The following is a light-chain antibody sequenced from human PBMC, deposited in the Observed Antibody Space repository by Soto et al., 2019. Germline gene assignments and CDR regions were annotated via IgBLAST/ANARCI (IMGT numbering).Light chain of an antibody. Sequence: DIQMTQSPSSLSASLGDRVTITCRASQGIGVYLAWLQQKPWNAPKLLIYAASTLQSGVPSRFSGSGSGTDFTLTISSLQPEDVATYYCQKYNSAPLTFGGGTKVEIK. CDR1: QGIGVY. CDR3: QKYNSAPLT. CDR2: AAS. V-gene: IGKV1-27*01. J-gene: IGKJ4*01.